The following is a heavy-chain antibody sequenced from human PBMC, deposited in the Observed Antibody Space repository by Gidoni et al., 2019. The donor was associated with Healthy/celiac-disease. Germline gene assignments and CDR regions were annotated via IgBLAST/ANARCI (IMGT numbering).Heavy chain of an antibody. CDR2: RWYDGSNK. D-gene: IGHD2-15*01. J-gene: IGHJ6*02. V-gene: IGHV3-33*01. CDR3: ARDWVVVAATRHYYYYGMDV. CDR1: GFTFSSYG. Sequence: QVQLVESGGGVVQPGRSLRLSCAASGFTFSSYGMHWVRQAPGKGLEWVAVRWYDGSNKYYADSVKGRFTISRDNSKNTLYLQMNSLRAEDTAVYYCARDWVVVAATRHYYYYGMDVWGQGTTVTVSS.